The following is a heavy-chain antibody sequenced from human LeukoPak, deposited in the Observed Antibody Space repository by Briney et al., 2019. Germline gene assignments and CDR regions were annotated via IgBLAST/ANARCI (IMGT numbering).Heavy chain of an antibody. J-gene: IGHJ3*02. CDR3: ALGAFDI. Sequence: GGSLRLSCAASGFTFSGYGMHWVRQAPGKGLEWVAVISYDGSNKYYADSVKGRFTISRDNSKNTLYLQMNSLRAEDTAVYYCALGAFDIWGQGTMVTVSS. V-gene: IGHV3-30*03. CDR2: ISYDGSNK. CDR1: GFTFSGYG.